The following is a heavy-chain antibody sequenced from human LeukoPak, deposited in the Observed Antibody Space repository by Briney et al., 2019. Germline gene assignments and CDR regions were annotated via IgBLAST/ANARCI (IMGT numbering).Heavy chain of an antibody. CDR1: GYTFSDYY. CDR2: INPNSGVT. Sequence: ASVKVSCKASGYTFSDYYLHWVRQARGQGLEWMGWINPNSGVTNYAQKFQGRVTMTRDTSISTAYMEVSRLRSDDTAVYYCARGQQWLEAFEHWGQGTLVTVSS. V-gene: IGHV1-2*02. J-gene: IGHJ4*02. CDR3: ARGQQWLEAFEH. D-gene: IGHD6-19*01.